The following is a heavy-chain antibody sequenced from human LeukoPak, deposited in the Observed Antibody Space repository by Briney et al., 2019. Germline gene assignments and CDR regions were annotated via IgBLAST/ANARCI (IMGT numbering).Heavy chain of an antibody. CDR1: GFTFDDYS. CDR2: ISGDGGST. J-gene: IGHJ4*02. V-gene: IGHV3-43*02. D-gene: IGHD3-16*02. Sequence: GGSLRLSCAASGFTFDDYSMHWVRQAPGKGLEWVSLISGDGGSTYYADSVKGRFTISRDNSKNSLYLQMNSLRTEDTALYYCSKVTHSRGYPEDYWGQGTLVTVSS. CDR3: SKVTHSRGYPEDY.